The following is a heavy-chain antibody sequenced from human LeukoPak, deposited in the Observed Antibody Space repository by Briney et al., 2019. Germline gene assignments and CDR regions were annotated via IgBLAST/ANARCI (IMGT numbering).Heavy chain of an antibody. CDR1: GGSFSGYY. CDR3: ARVQSYDSGTIFGVARTYGMDV. D-gene: IGHD3-3*01. Sequence: SETLSLTCAVYGGSFSGYYWSWIRQPPGKGLEWIGEINHSGSTNYNPSLKSRVTISVDTSKNQFSLKLSSVTAADTAVYYCARVQSYDSGTIFGVARTYGMDVWGQGTTVTVSS. J-gene: IGHJ6*02. V-gene: IGHV4-34*01. CDR2: INHSGST.